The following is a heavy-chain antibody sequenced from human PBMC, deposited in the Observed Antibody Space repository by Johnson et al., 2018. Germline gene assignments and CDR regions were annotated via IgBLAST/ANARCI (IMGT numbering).Heavy chain of an antibody. CDR1: GFTFSSYA. V-gene: IGHV3-23*04. CDR2: ISGSGGST. Sequence: VQLVESGGGLVQPGGSLRLSCAASGFTFSSYAMSWVRQAPGKGLEWVSVISGSGGSTYYADSVKGRFIISRDNSKNTLYLQMNSLRAEATAVYYCAHISGMAAAAHNEYFQHWGQGTLVTVSS. CDR3: AHISGMAAAAHNEYFQH. J-gene: IGHJ1*01. D-gene: IGHD6-13*01.